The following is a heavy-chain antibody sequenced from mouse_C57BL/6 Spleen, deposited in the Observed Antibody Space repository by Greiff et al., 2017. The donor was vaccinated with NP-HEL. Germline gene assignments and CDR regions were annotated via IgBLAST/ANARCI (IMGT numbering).Heavy chain of an antibody. CDR3: ASSITTVAFDY. V-gene: IGHV1-64*01. CDR2: IHPNSGST. J-gene: IGHJ2*01. Sequence: VQLQQSGAELVKPGASVKLSCKASGYTFTSYWMHWVKQRPGQGLEWIGMIHPNSGSTNYNEKFKSKATLTVDKSSSTAYMQLSSLTSEDSAVYYCASSITTVAFDYWGQGTTLTVSS. D-gene: IGHD1-1*01. CDR1: GYTFTSYW.